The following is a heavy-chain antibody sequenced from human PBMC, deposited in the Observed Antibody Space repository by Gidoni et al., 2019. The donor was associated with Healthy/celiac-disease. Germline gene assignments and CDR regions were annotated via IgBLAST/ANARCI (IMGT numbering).Heavy chain of an antibody. D-gene: IGHD6-13*01. J-gene: IGHJ1*01. CDR2: IYYSGST. Sequence: QLQLQESGPGLVKPSETLSLTCTVPGGSISSSSYYWGWIRQPPGKGLEWIGSIYYSGSTYSNPSLKRRVTISVDTSKNHFSLKLSSVTAADTAVYYCARQFSDSSSWYSTDEYFQHWGQGTLVTVSS. CDR1: GGSISSSSYY. V-gene: IGHV4-39*01. CDR3: ARQFSDSSSWYSTDEYFQH.